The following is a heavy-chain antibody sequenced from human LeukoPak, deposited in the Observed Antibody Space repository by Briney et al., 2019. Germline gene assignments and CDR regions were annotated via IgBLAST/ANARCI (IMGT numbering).Heavy chain of an antibody. V-gene: IGHV3-74*01. Sequence: GGSLRLSCAVSGFTFSSYWMHWVRQAPGKGLVWVSRIDRDGSRINYTDSVKGRFSISRDNGKNTLFLQMNSLRAEDAAVYYCVRGNDYGGPHYWGQGTLVTVSS. J-gene: IGHJ4*02. D-gene: IGHD4-23*01. CDR2: IDRDGSRI. CDR3: VRGNDYGGPHY. CDR1: GFTFSSYW.